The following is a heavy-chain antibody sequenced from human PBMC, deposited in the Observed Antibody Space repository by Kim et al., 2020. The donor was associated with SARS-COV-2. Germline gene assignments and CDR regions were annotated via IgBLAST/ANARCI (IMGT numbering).Heavy chain of an antibody. Sequence: GGSLRLSCAASGFTFSSYSMNWVRQAPGKGLEWVSYISSSSSTIYYADSVKGRFTISRDNAKNSLYLQMNSLRAEDTAVYYCARVGQWELPRNSHYYYYYGMDVWGQGTTVTVSS. V-gene: IGHV3-48*04. J-gene: IGHJ6*02. CDR2: ISSSSSTI. CDR1: GFTFSSYS. D-gene: IGHD1-26*01. CDR3: ARVGQWELPRNSHYYYYYGMDV.